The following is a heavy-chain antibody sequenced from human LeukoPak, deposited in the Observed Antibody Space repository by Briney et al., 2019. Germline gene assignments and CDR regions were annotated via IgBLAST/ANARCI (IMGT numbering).Heavy chain of an antibody. J-gene: IGHJ4*02. CDR1: GFTFSSYA. D-gene: IGHD3-3*01. Sequence: GGSLGLSCAASGFTFSSYAMSWVRQAPGKGLEWVSAISGSGGSTYYADSVEGRFTISRDNSKNTLYLQMNSLRAEDTAVYYCAKDNEEVWSGPKGLFDYWGQGTLVTVSS. CDR3: AKDNEEVWSGPKGLFDY. V-gene: IGHV3-23*01. CDR2: ISGSGGST.